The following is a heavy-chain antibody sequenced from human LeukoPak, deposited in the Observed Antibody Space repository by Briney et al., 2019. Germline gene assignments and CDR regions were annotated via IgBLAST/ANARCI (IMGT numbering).Heavy chain of an antibody. CDR2: IYSGGST. Sequence: GGSLRLSCAASGFTVSSNYMSWVRQAPGKGLEWVSVIYSGGSTYYADSVKGRFTISRDNSKNTLYLQMNSLRAEDTAVYYCARDLQPMGQRLFGYYGMDVWGQGTTVTVSS. CDR1: GFTVSSNY. CDR3: ARDLQPMGQRLFGYYGMDV. V-gene: IGHV3-66*01. J-gene: IGHJ6*02. D-gene: IGHD3-10*01.